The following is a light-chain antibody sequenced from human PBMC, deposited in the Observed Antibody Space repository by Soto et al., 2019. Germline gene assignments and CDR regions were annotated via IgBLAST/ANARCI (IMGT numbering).Light chain of an antibody. CDR2: DAS. Sequence: DIRMTQYTSTLSASVGDTVTITCRASQSISSWLAWYQQKPGKAPKLLIYDASSLESGVPSRFSGSGSGTEFTLTISILQPDDFATYYCQQYNSYPWTFGQGTKAAIK. CDR3: QQYNSYPWT. J-gene: IGKJ1*01. CDR1: QSISSW. V-gene: IGKV1-5*01.